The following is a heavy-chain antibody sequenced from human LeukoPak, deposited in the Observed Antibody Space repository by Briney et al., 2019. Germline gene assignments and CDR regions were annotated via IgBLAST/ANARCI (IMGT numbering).Heavy chain of an antibody. CDR1: GGSISTYY. CDR2: IYHSGST. J-gene: IGHJ4*02. V-gene: IGHV4-59*01. D-gene: IGHD5-12*01. Sequence: SETLSLTCTLSGGSISTYYWSWMRQPPGKGLEWIGYIYHSGSTNYNPSLKSRVTISVDTSKNQFSLKLSSVTAADTAVYYCARGGGYASPIGYWGQGALVTVSS. CDR3: ARGGGYASPIGY.